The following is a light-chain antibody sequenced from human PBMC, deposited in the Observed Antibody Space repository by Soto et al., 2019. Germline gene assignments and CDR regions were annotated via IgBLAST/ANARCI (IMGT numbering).Light chain of an antibody. J-gene: IGKJ4*01. CDR2: GSF. CDR3: QQFNQWPLT. CDR1: QSVYSN. V-gene: IGKV3-15*01. Sequence: EIVMTQSPATLSVSPGERVTLSCSASQSVYSNLAWYQQKPGQAPMLLIHGSFTRATGIPARFSGSGSGTEFTLTISSLQSEDFAVYYCQQFNQWPLTFGGGTKVEIK.